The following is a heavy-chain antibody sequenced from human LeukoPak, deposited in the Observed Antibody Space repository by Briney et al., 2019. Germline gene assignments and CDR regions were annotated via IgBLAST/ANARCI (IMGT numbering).Heavy chain of an antibody. Sequence: KRGESLKISCKGSGYSFTSYWIGWVRQMPGKGLEWMGIIYPGDSDTRYSPSFQGQVTISADKSISTAYLQWSSLKASDTAMYYCARRVGQQLVGGNWFDPWGQGTLVTVSS. CDR2: IYPGDSDT. CDR1: GYSFTSYW. D-gene: IGHD6-13*01. V-gene: IGHV5-51*01. J-gene: IGHJ5*02. CDR3: ARRVGQQLVGGNWFDP.